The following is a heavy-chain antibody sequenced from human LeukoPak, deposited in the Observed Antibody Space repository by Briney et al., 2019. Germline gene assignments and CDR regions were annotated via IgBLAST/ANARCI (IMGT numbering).Heavy chain of an antibody. CDR1: GGSISSSTYY. Sequence: PSETLSLTCTVSGGSISSSTYYCGWIRQPPGKGLEWIGSIYYSGSTYYNPSLKGRVMISVDTSKNQFSLSSVTAADTAVYYCARHSRGPAAGPAFDYWGQGTLVTVSS. D-gene: IGHD6-13*01. CDR2: IYYSGST. J-gene: IGHJ4*02. CDR3: ARHSRGPAAGPAFDY. V-gene: IGHV4-39*01.